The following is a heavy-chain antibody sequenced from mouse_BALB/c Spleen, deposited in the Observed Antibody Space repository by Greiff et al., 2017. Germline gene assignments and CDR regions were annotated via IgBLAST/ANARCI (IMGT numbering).Heavy chain of an antibody. Sequence: EVQRVESGGGLVKPGGSLKLSCAASGFTFSSYAMSWVRQTPEKRLEWVATISSGGSYTYYPDSVKGRFTISRDNAKNNLYLQMSSLKSEDTAMYYCARDKEAYYGNFFAYWGQGTLVTVSA. CDR3: ARDKEAYYGNFFAY. CDR2: ISSGGSYT. CDR1: GFTFSSYA. D-gene: IGHD2-10*01. V-gene: IGHV5-9-3*01. J-gene: IGHJ3*01.